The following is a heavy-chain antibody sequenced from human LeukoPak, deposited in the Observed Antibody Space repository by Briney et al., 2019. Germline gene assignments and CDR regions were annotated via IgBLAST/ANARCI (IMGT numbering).Heavy chain of an antibody. D-gene: IGHD6-19*01. CDR2: IYTSGST. J-gene: IGHJ3*01. CDR3: ARDIAVAALDAFGL. V-gene: IGHV4-4*07. CDR1: GGSISSYY. Sequence: PSETLSLTCTVSGGSISSYYWSWIRQPAGKGLEWIGRIYTSGSTNYNPSLKSRVTMSVDTSKNQFSLKLSSVTAADTAVYYCARDIAVAALDAFGLWGQGTMVTVSS.